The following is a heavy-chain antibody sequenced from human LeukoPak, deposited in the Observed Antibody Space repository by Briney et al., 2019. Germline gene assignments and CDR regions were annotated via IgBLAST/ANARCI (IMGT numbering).Heavy chain of an antibody. J-gene: IGHJ4*02. CDR3: VRGVRDTIGYYHFDS. Sequence: SETLSLTCTVSGGSISSAGYFWNWIRQYPGKGLEWIGYIYYTGIIYYNPSLKSRVTISVDTSKNQFSLKLSSVTAADTAVFYCVRGVRDTIGYYHFDSWGQGTLVTVFS. D-gene: IGHD3-22*01. V-gene: IGHV4-31*03. CDR2: IYYTGII. CDR1: GGSISSAGYF.